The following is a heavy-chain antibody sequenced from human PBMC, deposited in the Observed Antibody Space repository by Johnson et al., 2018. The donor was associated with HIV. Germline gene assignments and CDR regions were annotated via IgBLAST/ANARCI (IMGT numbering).Heavy chain of an antibody. CDR1: GFTFDDYA. V-gene: IGHV3-9*01. Sequence: QLVESGGGLVQPGRSLRLSCAASGFTFDDYAMHWVRQAPGKGLAWVAGISWNSGSIGYADSVRGRFPISRDNAKNSLYLQMNSLRAEDTALYYCAKDMYGDYVSDAFDIWGQGTMVTVSS. J-gene: IGHJ3*02. CDR3: AKDMYGDYVSDAFDI. CDR2: ISWNSGSI. D-gene: IGHD4-17*01.